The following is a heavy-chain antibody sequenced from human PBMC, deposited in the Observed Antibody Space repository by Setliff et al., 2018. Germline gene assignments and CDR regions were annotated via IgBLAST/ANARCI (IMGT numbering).Heavy chain of an antibody. CDR2: IYTGGNT. V-gene: IGHV3-53*01. D-gene: IGHD3-10*02. Sequence: LRLSCAGSGLTVSGNYMNWVRQAPGKGLEWVSLIYTGGNTKYADSVKGRFSISTDNSKNTVYLQMNTLRAEDTAVYYCAKGGVFGSSYFDVWGRGALVTVSS. CDR3: AKGGVFGSSYFDV. CDR1: GLTVSGNY. J-gene: IGHJ2*01.